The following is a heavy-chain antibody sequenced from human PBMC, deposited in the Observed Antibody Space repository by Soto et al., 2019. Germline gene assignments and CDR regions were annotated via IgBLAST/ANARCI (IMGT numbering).Heavy chain of an antibody. J-gene: IGHJ6*02. V-gene: IGHV1-18*01. CDR2: FSAYNGNT. CDR3: ARDGDYDSSGYFYYYYGMDV. D-gene: IGHD3-22*01. Sequence: QVQLVQSGAEVKKPGASVKVSCKASGYTFTSYGISWVRQAPGQGLERMGWFSAYNGNTNYAQKLQGRVTMTTDTATSTAYMALSSLRSDDTAVDYCARDGDYDSSGYFYYYYGMDVWGQGSTVTVS. CDR1: GYTFTSYG.